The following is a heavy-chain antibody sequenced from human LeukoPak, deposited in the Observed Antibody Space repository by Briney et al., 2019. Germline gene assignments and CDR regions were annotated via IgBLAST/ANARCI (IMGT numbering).Heavy chain of an antibody. D-gene: IGHD6-19*01. CDR1: GFTFSRYA. CDR2: ISSNGGST. V-gene: IGHV3-64*01. CDR3: ARGGVSGWWGYYYYYMDV. J-gene: IGHJ6*03. Sequence: PGGSLRLSCAASGFTFSRYAMHWVRQAPGKGLEYVSAISSNGGSTYYANSVKGRFTISRDNSKNTLYLQMGSLRAEDMAVYYCARGGVSGWWGYYYYYMDVWGKGTTVTISS.